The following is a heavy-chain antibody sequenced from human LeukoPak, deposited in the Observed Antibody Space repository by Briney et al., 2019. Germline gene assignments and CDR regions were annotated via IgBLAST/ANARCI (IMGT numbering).Heavy chain of an antibody. V-gene: IGHV4-61*05. J-gene: IGHJ4*02. D-gene: IGHD1-26*01. CDR3: ARASSSGSYYGVDY. Sequence: SETLSLTCTVSGGSISSSSYYWGWIRQPPGKGLEWIGYIYYSGSTNYNPSLKSRVTISVDTSKNQFSLRLSSVTAADTAVYYCARASSSGSYYGVDYWGQGTLVTVSS. CDR2: IYYSGST. CDR1: GGSISSSSYY.